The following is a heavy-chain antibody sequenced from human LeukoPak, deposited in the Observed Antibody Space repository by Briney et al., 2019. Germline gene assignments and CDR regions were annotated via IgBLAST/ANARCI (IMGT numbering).Heavy chain of an antibody. J-gene: IGHJ4*02. Sequence: GASVKVSCKASGYTFTSYYMHWVRQAPGQGLEWMGIINPSGGSTSYAQKLQGRVTMTTDTSTSTAYMELRSLRSDDTAVYYCARDIQPYYYDSSGYPYWGQGTLVTVSS. D-gene: IGHD3-22*01. CDR1: GYTFTSYY. CDR2: INPSGGST. V-gene: IGHV1-46*01. CDR3: ARDIQPYYYDSSGYPY.